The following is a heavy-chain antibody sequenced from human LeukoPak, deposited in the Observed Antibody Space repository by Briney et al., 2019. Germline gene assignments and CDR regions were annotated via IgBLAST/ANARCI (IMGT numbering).Heavy chain of an antibody. CDR2: LSSSGSAF. D-gene: IGHD3-3*01. J-gene: IGHJ4*02. Sequence: GGSLRLSCAASGFTFRSYEMNWVRQAPGKGLEWIAYLSSSGSAFSYADSVKGRFTIARDNAKNSVYLEMNSLRADDTAVYYCARSARLMKGVVEVTALDDWGQGTLVTVSS. V-gene: IGHV3-48*03. CDR1: GFTFRSYE. CDR3: ARSARLMKGVVEVTALDD.